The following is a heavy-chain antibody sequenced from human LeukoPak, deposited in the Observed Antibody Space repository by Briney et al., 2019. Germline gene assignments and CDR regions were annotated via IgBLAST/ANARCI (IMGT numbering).Heavy chain of an antibody. CDR3: ARTETAMGPPYFYHHGMDV. CDR2: SIPIFGTA. CDR1: GGTFSSYA. Sequence: SVKVSCKASGGTFSSYAISWVRQAPGQGLEWMGGSIPIFGTANYAQKFQGRVTITADESTSTAYMELSSLRSEDTAVYYCARTETAMGPPYFYHHGMDVWGKGTTVTVSS. J-gene: IGHJ6*04. V-gene: IGHV1-69*13. D-gene: IGHD5-18*01.